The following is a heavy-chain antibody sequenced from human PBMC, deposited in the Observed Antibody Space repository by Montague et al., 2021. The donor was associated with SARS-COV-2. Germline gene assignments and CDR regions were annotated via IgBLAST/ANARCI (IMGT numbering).Heavy chain of an antibody. CDR1: GGSISSGSYY. J-gene: IGHJ3*02. CDR3: ARVPPYYYDSSCYYSGAFDI. V-gene: IGHV4-61*09. Sequence: TLSLTCTVSGGSISSGSYYWSWIRQPAGKGLEWIGHIYTSGSTNYNPSLKSRVTISVDTSKNQFSLKLSSVTAADTAVYYCARVPPYYYDSSCYYSGAFDIWGQGTMVTVSS. CDR2: IYTSGST. D-gene: IGHD3-22*01.